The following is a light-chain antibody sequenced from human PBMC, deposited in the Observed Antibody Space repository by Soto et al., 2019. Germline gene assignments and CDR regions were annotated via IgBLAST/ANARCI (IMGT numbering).Light chain of an antibody. CDR3: QQYNNWPWT. CDR2: GAS. V-gene: IGKV3-15*01. CDR1: QSLSSN. Sequence: EIVMTQSPATLSVFPGERATLSCRASQSLSSNLAWYQQKPGQAPRILIYGASTRATGIPARFSGSGSGTDCTLTISRLEPEDFEVYYCQQYNNWPWTFGQGTKVDIK. J-gene: IGKJ1*01.